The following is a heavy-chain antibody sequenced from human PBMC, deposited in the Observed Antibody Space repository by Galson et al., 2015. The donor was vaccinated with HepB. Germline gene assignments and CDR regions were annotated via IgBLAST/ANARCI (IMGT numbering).Heavy chain of an antibody. CDR2: FIPFFGTP. J-gene: IGHJ4*02. CDR1: GGTFSNYG. V-gene: IGHV1-69*06. D-gene: IGHD2-15*01. Sequence: SVKVSCKASGGTFSNYGISWVRLAPGQGLEWMGGFIPFFGTPNSAQKFQGRVTITADKSTSTAYMELRSLRSEDTAVYYCARDLGLRGSLDYWGQGTLVTVSS. CDR3: ARDLGLRGSLDY.